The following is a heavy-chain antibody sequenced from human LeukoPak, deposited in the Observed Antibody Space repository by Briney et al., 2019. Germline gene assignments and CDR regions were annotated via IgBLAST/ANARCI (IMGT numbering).Heavy chain of an antibody. V-gene: IGHV3-23*01. CDR2: ISGSGGST. Sequence: GGSLRLSCAVSGFTFSTYDMSWVRQAPGKGLEWVSAISGSGGSTYYADSVKGRFTISRDNSKNTLYLQLKSLRAEDTAVYYCVKDSSSGTYFDYWGQGTLVTVSS. D-gene: IGHD1-26*01. J-gene: IGHJ4*02. CDR3: VKDSSSGTYFDY. CDR1: GFTFSTYD.